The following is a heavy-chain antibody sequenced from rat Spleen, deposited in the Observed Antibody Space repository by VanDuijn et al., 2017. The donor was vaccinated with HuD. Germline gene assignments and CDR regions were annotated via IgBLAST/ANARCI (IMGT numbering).Heavy chain of an antibody. V-gene: IGHV10-5*01. CDR2: IRTKPKNYAT. J-gene: IGHJ3*01. Sequence: VQLVESGGGLVQPGRSLKLSCVGSGFTFSDYGMHWIRQAPGKGLEWVARIRTKPKNYATNYADSVKGRFTISRDDSKSMVYLQMDNLKTEDTAMYYCTAMDSSPFAYWGQGTLVTVSS. CDR3: TAMDSSPFAY. CDR1: GFTFSDYG. D-gene: IGHD1-2*01.